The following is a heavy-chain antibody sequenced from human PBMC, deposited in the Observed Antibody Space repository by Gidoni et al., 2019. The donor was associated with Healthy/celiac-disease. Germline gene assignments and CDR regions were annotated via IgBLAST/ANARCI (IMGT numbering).Heavy chain of an antibody. CDR2: ISSSSSPI. V-gene: IGHV3-48*01. Sequence: EVQLVESGGGLVQPGGSLRLSCRASGFTCSSYSMNSVRQAPGKGLGWVSYISSSSSPIYYADSVKGRFTISRDNAKNSLYLQMNSLRAEDTAVYYCAREALHWFDPWGQGTLVTVSS. CDR1: GFTCSSYS. J-gene: IGHJ5*02. CDR3: AREALHWFDP. D-gene: IGHD3-3*02.